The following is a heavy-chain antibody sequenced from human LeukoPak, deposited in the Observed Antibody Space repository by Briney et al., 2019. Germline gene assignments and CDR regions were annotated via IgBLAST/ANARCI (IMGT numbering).Heavy chain of an antibody. Sequence: SETLSLTCTVSGNSISSGYYWGWIRQPPGKGLEWIGTIYHSGSTYYNPSLKSRVTISVDTSKNQFSLKLSSVTAADTAVYYCARGLSSSWYWFDTWGQGTLVTVSS. V-gene: IGHV4-38-2*02. D-gene: IGHD2-2*01. J-gene: IGHJ5*02. CDR2: IYHSGST. CDR1: GNSISSGYY. CDR3: ARGLSSSWYWFDT.